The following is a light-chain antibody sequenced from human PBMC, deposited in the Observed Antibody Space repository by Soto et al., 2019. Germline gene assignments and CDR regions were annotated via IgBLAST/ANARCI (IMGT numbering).Light chain of an antibody. V-gene: IGKV3-11*01. CDR3: QQRSNWPMYN. CDR2: DAS. Sequence: EIVLTQSPATLSLSPGERATLSCRASQSVSSYLAWYQQKPGQAPRLLIYDASNRATGIPARFSGSGSGTDFTLAISSLEPEDFAVYYCQQRSNWPMYNVSQGTKLEIK. J-gene: IGKJ2*01. CDR1: QSVSSY.